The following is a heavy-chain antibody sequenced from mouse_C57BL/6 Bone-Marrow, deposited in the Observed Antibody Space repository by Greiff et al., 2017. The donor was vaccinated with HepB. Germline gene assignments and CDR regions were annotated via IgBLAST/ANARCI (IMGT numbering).Heavy chain of an antibody. CDR1: GYTFTSYG. D-gene: IGHD1-1*01. V-gene: IGHV1-81*01. Sequence: QVQLQQSGAELARPGASVKLSCKASGYTFTSYGISWVKQRTGQGLEWIGEIYPRSGNTYYNEKFKGKATLTADKSSSTAYMELSSLTSEDSAVYFCATLRYFYYYAMDYWGQGTSVTVSS. J-gene: IGHJ4*01. CDR3: ATLRYFYYYAMDY. CDR2: IYPRSGNT.